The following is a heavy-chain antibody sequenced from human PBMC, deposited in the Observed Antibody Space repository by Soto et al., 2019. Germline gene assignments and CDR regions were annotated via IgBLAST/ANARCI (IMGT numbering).Heavy chain of an antibody. D-gene: IGHD1-26*01. V-gene: IGHV3-23*01. Sequence: GGSLRLSCAASGFTFSSYAMSWVRQAPGKGLEWVSAISGSGGSTYYADSVKGRFTISRDNSKNTLYLQMNSLRAEDTAVYYCAKTIYIAYSGSYYFDYWGQGTLVTVSS. CDR2: ISGSGGST. CDR3: AKTIYIAYSGSYYFDY. CDR1: GFTFSSYA. J-gene: IGHJ4*02.